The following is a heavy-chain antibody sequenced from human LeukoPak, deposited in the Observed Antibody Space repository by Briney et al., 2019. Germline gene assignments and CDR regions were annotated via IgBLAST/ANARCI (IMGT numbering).Heavy chain of an antibody. D-gene: IGHD3-10*01. CDR3: ARGLWFGEFLDY. V-gene: IGHV3-7*05. CDR1: GFTFSGYW. J-gene: IGHJ4*02. Sequence: PGGSLRLSCAASGFTFSGYWMAWVRQGPGKGLEWVANIKQDGSEKNYADSVKGRFTTSRDNAKNSLYLQMSSLRAEDTAIYYCARGLWFGEFLDYWGQGTLVTVSS. CDR2: IKQDGSEK.